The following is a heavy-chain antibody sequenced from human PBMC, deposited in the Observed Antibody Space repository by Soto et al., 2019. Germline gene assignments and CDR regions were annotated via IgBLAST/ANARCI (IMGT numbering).Heavy chain of an antibody. J-gene: IGHJ4*02. CDR1: SGSFSGYY. Sequence: SETLSLTCSIYSGSFSGYYWSWIRQPPGKGLEWIGEISQSGNTNYSPSFKSRVSISIDTSKKQFSLNLASVSAADTAVYYCARAPKVSGSSQTRPDFWGQGTLVTVSS. CDR3: ARAPKVSGSSQTRPDF. V-gene: IGHV4-34*01. CDR2: ISQSGNT. D-gene: IGHD6-6*01.